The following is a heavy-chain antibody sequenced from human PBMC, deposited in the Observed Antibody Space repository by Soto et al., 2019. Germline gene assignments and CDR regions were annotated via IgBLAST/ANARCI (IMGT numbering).Heavy chain of an antibody. CDR3: AKVRRDFAWLSQLDYFHY. Sequence: PGGSLRLSCAASGFTFSSYGMHWVRQAPGKGLEWVAVISYDGSNKYYADSVKGRFTISRDNSKNTLYLQMNSLRAEDTAVYYCAKVRRDFAWLSQLDYFHYWGQGTPVTVSS. D-gene: IGHD3-9*01. J-gene: IGHJ4*02. CDR2: ISYDGSNK. CDR1: GFTFSSYG. V-gene: IGHV3-30*18.